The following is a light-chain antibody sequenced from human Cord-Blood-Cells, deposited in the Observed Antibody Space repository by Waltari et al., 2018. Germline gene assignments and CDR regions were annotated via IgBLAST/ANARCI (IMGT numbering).Light chain of an antibody. CDR1: SSDVGGYNY. J-gene: IGLJ3*02. Sequence: QSALTQPPSASGSPGQSVTISCTGTSSDVGGYNYVPWYQQHPGKAPKLMIYEVSKWPSGVPDRFSGSKSGNTASLTVSGLQAEDEADYYCSSYAGSNNLWVFGGGTKLTVL. CDR2: EVS. V-gene: IGLV2-8*01. CDR3: SSYAGSNNLWV.